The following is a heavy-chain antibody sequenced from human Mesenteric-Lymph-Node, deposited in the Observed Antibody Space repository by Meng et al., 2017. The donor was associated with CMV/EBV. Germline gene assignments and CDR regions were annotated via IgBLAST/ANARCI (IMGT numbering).Heavy chain of an antibody. J-gene: IGHJ6*02. CDR2: ISYDGSNK. Sequence: GGSLKISCAASGFTFDDYAMHWVRQAPGKGLEWVAVISYDGSNKYYADSVKGRFTISRDNSKNTLYLQMNSLRAEDTAVYYCAREGDDFWSGYLNVYYGMDVWGQGTTVTVSS. V-gene: IGHV3-30*04. CDR1: GFTFDDYA. CDR3: AREGDDFWSGYLNVYYGMDV. D-gene: IGHD3-3*01.